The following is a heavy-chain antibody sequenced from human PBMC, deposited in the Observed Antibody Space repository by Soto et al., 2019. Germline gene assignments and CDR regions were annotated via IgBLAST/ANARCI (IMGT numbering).Heavy chain of an antibody. V-gene: IGHV1-46*01. CDR3: ARDQLQWLVDQCFDY. CDR1: GYTFTSYY. J-gene: IGHJ4*02. CDR2: INPSGGST. D-gene: IGHD6-19*01. Sequence: ASVKVSCKASGYTFTSYYMHWVRQAPGQGLEWMGIINPSGGSTSYAQKFQGRVTMTTDTSTSTAYMELRSLRSDDTAVYYCARDQLQWLVDQCFDYWGQGTLVTVSS.